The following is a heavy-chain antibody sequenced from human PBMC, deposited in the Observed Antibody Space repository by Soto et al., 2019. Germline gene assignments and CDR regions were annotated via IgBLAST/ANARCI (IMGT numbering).Heavy chain of an antibody. CDR2: IIPILGIA. V-gene: IGHV1-69*04. D-gene: IGHD3-10*01. CDR3: ARDYGSGSYGY. CDR1: GGTFSSYT. Sequence: SVKVSCKASGGTFSSYTISWVRQAPGQGLEWMGRIIPILGIANYAQKFQGRVTITADKSTSTAYMELSSLRSEDTAVYYCARDYGSGSYGYWGQGTMGTVSS. J-gene: IGHJ4*02.